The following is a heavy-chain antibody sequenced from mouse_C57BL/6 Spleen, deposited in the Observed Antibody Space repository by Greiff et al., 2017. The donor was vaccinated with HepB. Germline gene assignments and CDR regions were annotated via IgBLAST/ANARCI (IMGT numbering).Heavy chain of an antibody. CDR2: ISDGGSYT. J-gene: IGHJ4*01. CDR1: GFTFSSYA. CDR3: AIDGSSYPYAMDY. V-gene: IGHV5-4*01. D-gene: IGHD1-1*01. Sequence: EVQRVESGGGLVKPGGSLKLSCAASGFTFSSYAMSWVRQTPEKRLEWVATISDGGSYTYYPDNVKGRFTISRDNAKNNLYLQMSHLKSEDTAMYYCAIDGSSYPYAMDYWGQGTSVTVSS.